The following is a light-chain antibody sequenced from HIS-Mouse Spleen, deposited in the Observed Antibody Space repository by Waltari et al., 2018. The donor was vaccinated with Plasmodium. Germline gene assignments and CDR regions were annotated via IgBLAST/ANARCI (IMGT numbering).Light chain of an antibody. CDR3: QQYGSSPPYT. V-gene: IGKV3-20*01. Sequence: EIVLTQSPGTLSLSPGQRATIPCRARQSGSSSYLAWYQQKPGQAPRPLIYGASSRATGIPDRFSGSWSGTDFTLTISRLEPEDFAVYYCQQYGSSPPYTFGQGTKLEIK. J-gene: IGKJ2*01. CDR2: GAS. CDR1: QSGSSSY.